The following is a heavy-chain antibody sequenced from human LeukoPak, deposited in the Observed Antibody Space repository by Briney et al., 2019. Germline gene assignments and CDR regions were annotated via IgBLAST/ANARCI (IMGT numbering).Heavy chain of an antibody. CDR3: ASGYYDSSSGLIAH. CDR2: ISSNGGST. V-gene: IGHV3-64*01. J-gene: IGHJ4*02. CDR1: GFTFSSYA. Sequence: GGSLRLSCAASGFTFSSYAMHWVRQAPGKGLEYVSSISSNGGSTYYANSVKGRFTISRDNSKNTLYLQVASLRAEDMAVYYCASGYYDSSSGLIAHWGQGTLVTVSS. D-gene: IGHD3-22*01.